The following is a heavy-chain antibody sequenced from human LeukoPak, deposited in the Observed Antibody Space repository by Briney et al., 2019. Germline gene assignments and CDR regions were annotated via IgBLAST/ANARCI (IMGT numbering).Heavy chain of an antibody. Sequence: SQTLSLTCTVSGGSISSGGYYWSWIRQHPGKGLEWIGYIYYSGSTYYNPSLKSRVTISVDTSKNQFSLKLSSVTAADTAVYYCARAGKYDSSGHYPPVVDYWGQGTLVTVSS. J-gene: IGHJ4*02. D-gene: IGHD3-22*01. CDR3: ARAGKYDSSGHYPPVVDY. CDR1: GGSISSGGYY. CDR2: IYYSGST. V-gene: IGHV4-31*03.